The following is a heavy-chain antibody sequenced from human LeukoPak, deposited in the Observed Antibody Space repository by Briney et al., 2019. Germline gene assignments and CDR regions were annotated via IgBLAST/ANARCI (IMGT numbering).Heavy chain of an antibody. V-gene: IGHV4-61*02. D-gene: IGHD6-19*01. CDR3: VRDLGDMAAGVFYDY. J-gene: IGHJ4*02. Sequence: SETLSLTCTVSGASISSGLYFWAWIRQPAGKGLEWIGRIYISGNTTVYTTGSTTYNPSLTSRVTISADTSKSQFSLKLKSVTAADTAVYYCVRDLGDMAAGVFYDYWGQGTLVTVSS. CDR2: IYISGNTTVYTTGST. CDR1: GASISSGLYF.